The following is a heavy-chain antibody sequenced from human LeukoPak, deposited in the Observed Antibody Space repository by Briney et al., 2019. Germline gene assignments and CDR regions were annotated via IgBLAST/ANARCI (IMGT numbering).Heavy chain of an antibody. V-gene: IGHV3-30-3*01. D-gene: IGHD2-21*01. Sequence: PGGSLRLSCAAPGFTFSSYAMPLVRPAPGQGLEWVAVISYDGSNKYYADSVKGRFTISRDNSKNTLYLQMSSLRAEDTAVYYCARGVVVKGMDVWGQGTTVTVSS. J-gene: IGHJ6*02. CDR1: GFTFSSYA. CDR2: ISYDGSNK. CDR3: ARGVVVKGMDV.